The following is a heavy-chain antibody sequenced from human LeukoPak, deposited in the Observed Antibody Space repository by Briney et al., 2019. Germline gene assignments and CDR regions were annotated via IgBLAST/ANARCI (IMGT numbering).Heavy chain of an antibody. Sequence: GESLKISCKVSGHSVYNYWIGWVRHMPGKGLEWMGIIYPGDSDTRYSPSFQGQVTISADKSISTAYLQWSSLKASDTAMYYCARLNYYDSSGSKFDPWGQGTLVTVSS. CDR1: GHSVYNYW. V-gene: IGHV5-51*01. CDR3: ARLNYYDSSGSKFDP. D-gene: IGHD3-22*01. J-gene: IGHJ5*02. CDR2: IYPGDSDT.